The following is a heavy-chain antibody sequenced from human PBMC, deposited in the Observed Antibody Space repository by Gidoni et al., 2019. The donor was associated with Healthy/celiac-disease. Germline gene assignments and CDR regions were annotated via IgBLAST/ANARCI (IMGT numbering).Heavy chain of an antibody. V-gene: IGHV3-23*01. J-gene: IGHJ5*02. D-gene: IGHD6-13*01. Sequence: EVQLLESGGGLVQPGGSLRLSCAASGFPFSSYAMSWVRQAPGKGLEWVSAISGSGGSTYYADSVKGRFTISRDNSKNTLYLQMNSLRAEDTAVYYCAKDALRWSSSPMNWFDPWGQGTLVTVSS. CDR3: AKDALRWSSSPMNWFDP. CDR2: ISGSGGST. CDR1: GFPFSSYA.